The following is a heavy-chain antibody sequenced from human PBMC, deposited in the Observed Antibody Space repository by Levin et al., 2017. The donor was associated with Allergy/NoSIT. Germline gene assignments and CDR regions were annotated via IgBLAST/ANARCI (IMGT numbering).Heavy chain of an antibody. J-gene: IGHJ5*02. Sequence: PQASVKVSCAASGFTFSSCWMSWVRQAPGKGLEWVANIKEDGSQKYYADSVKGRFTISRDNANNSLYLQMTYLGVDDTAVYYCARDTTLAGEAWGQGTLVTVSS. CDR1: GFTFSSCW. V-gene: IGHV3-7*03. CDR3: ARDTTLAGEA. D-gene: IGHD6-19*01. CDR2: IKEDGSQK.